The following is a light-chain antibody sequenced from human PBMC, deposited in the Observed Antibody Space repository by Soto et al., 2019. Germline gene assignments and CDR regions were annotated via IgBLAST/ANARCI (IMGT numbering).Light chain of an antibody. CDR3: QQRSNWPWT. CDR1: QRISGY. CDR2: DAS. J-gene: IGKJ1*01. Sequence: EIVLTQSPATLSLSPGERATLSCRASQRISGYLGWYQQKPGQAPRLLIYDASNRATGIPVRFSGSGSGTDYTLTITKLEPEDFAIYYCQQRSNWPWTFGQGTKVDI. V-gene: IGKV3-11*01.